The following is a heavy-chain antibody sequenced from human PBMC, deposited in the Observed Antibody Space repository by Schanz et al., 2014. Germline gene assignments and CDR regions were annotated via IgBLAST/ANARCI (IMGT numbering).Heavy chain of an antibody. D-gene: IGHD4-17*01. CDR3: STDLTAVDYDAIGL. CDR2: ISYDGSSK. V-gene: IGHV3-33*01. Sequence: QVQLVESGGGVVQPGRSLRLSCAASGFTFRSYGMHWVRQAPGKGLEWVALISYDGSSKNHADSVQGRFTISRDNSKNALYLQMDSLKTEDTAVYYCSTDLTAVDYDAIGLWGQGTMVTVSS. CDR1: GFTFRSYG. J-gene: IGHJ3*01.